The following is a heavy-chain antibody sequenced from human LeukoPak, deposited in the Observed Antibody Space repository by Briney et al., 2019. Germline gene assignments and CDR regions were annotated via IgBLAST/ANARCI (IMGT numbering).Heavy chain of an antibody. J-gene: IGHJ4*02. CDR2: ISYDGSNK. Sequence: GGSLRLSCAASGFTFSSYGMHWVRQAPGKGLEWVAVISYDGSNKYYVDSVKGRFTISRDNSKNTLYLQMNSLRAEDTAVYYCAKDRRSSGWYGVPEYWGQGTLVTVSS. CDR3: AKDRRSSGWYGVPEY. D-gene: IGHD6-19*01. V-gene: IGHV3-30*18. CDR1: GFTFSSYG.